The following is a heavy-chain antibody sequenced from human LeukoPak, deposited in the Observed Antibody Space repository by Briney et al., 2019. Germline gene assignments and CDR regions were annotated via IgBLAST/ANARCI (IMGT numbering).Heavy chain of an antibody. J-gene: IGHJ4*02. V-gene: IGHV4-39*07. CDR2: INHSGST. D-gene: IGHD3-16*02. CDR1: GGSISSGGYY. Sequence: SETLSLTCTVSGGSISSGGYYWSWIRQPPGKGLEWIGEINHSGSTNYNPSLKSRVTISVDTSKNQFSLKLSSVTAADTAVYYCASLSLGELSLWDYWGQGTLVTVSS. CDR3: ASLSLGELSLWDY.